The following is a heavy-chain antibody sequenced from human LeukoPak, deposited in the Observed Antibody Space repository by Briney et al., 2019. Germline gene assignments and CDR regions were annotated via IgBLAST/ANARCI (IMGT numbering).Heavy chain of an antibody. J-gene: IGHJ4*02. CDR2: IYYGGST. Sequence: SETLSLTCTVSGGSISSYYWSWIRQPPGKGLEWIGYIYYGGSTNYNPSLKSRVTISVDTSKNQFSLKLSSVTAADTAVYYCARVGTYGSGSYLSWLDYWGQGTLVTVSS. V-gene: IGHV4-59*01. D-gene: IGHD3-10*01. CDR1: GGSISSYY. CDR3: ARVGTYGSGSYLSWLDY.